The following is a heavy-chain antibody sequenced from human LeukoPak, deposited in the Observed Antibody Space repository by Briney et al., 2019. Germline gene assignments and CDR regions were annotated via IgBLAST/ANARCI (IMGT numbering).Heavy chain of an antibody. J-gene: IGHJ5*02. Sequence: GGSLRLSCAASGFTFSSYSMNWVRQAPGKGLEWVSAISGSGGSTYYADSVKGRFTISRDNSKNTLYLQMNSLRAEDTAVYYCAKSDYVFGWFDPWGQGTLVTVSS. CDR2: ISGSGGST. V-gene: IGHV3-23*01. CDR3: AKSDYVFGWFDP. CDR1: GFTFSSYS. D-gene: IGHD3-16*01.